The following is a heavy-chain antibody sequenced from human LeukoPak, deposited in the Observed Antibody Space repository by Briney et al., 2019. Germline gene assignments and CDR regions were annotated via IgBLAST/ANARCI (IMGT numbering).Heavy chain of an antibody. CDR3: AKGVPPLDYFYC. Sequence: GGSLTLSCAASGFTFSNYGMHWVRQAPGKGLGWVAFIRSVGTTKYYADSVKGRFTISRDNSKNTLFLQMNSLRAEDTAVYYCAKGVPPLDYFYCWGQETLVTVSS. V-gene: IGHV3-30*02. J-gene: IGHJ4*02. CDR2: IRSVGTTK. CDR1: GFTFSNYG.